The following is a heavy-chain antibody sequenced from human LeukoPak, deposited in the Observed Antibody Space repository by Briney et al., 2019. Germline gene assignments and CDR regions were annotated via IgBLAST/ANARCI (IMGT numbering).Heavy chain of an antibody. J-gene: IGHJ1*01. CDR2: IWYDGSNK. D-gene: IGHD1-26*01. V-gene: IGHV3-33*06. CDR3: AKKVVVGATSPYSDFQD. CDR1: GFTFSDYG. Sequence: GGSLRLSCTASGFTFSDYGMHWVRQPPGKGLEWVAIIWYDGSNKTYEDSVKGRFTISRDNSKNILYLQMNSLRAEDTALYYCAKKVVVGATSPYSDFQDWGQGTLVTVSS.